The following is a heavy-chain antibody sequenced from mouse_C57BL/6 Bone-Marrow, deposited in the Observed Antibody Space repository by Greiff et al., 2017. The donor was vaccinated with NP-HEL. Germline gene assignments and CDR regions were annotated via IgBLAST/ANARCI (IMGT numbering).Heavy chain of an antibody. J-gene: IGHJ3*01. CDR2: IHPNSGST. CDR3: ARRMGTWFAY. D-gene: IGHD2-3*01. V-gene: IGHV1-64*01. CDR1: GYTFTSYW. Sequence: VKLQQPGAELVKPGASVKLSCKASGYTFTSYWMHWVKQRPGQGLEWIGMIHPNSGSTNYNEKFKSKATLTVDKSSSTAYMQLSSLTSEDSAVYYCARRMGTWFAYWGQGTLVTVSA.